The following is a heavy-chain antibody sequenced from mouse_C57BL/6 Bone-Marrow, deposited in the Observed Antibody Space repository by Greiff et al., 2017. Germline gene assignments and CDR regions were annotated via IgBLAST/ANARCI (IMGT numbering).Heavy chain of an antibody. CDR3: ARREGNGYAMDY. CDR1: GYAFTNYL. Sequence: QVHVKQSGAELVRPGTSVKVSCKASGYAFTNYLIEWVKQRPGQGLEWIGVINPGSGGTNYNEKFKGKATLTADKSSSTAYMQLSSLTSEDSAVYFCARREGNGYAMDYWGQGTSVTVSS. CDR2: INPGSGGT. D-gene: IGHD2-1*01. V-gene: IGHV1-54*01. J-gene: IGHJ4*01.